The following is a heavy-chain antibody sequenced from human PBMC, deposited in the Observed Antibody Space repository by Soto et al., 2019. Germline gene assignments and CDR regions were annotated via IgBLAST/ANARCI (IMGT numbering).Heavy chain of an antibody. D-gene: IGHD5-12*01. J-gene: IGHJ5*02. CDR2: ISSSSSYI. CDR1: GFTFSDFY. CDR3: ARVVRGYSGYDSNWFDP. V-gene: IGHV3-21*01. Sequence: GGSLRLSCVTSGFTFSDFYMNWVRQAPGKGLEWVSSISSSSSYIYYADSVKGRFTISRDNAKNSLYLQMNSLRAEDTAVYYCARVVRGYSGYDSNWFDPWGQGTLVTVSS.